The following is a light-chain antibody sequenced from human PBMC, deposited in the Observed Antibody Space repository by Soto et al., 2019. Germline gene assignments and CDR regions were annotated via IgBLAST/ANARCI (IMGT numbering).Light chain of an antibody. Sequence: ETVMTQSPGTLSMSPGERATLSCRASQNVRNNLAWYQQKPGQAPRLLIYSASTRATGVPTRFSGSGSGTEFTLTISSLQSEDFAVYYCQQYDDWPPYTFGQGTKVEIK. CDR2: SAS. CDR3: QQYDDWPPYT. V-gene: IGKV3-15*01. CDR1: QNVRNN. J-gene: IGKJ2*01.